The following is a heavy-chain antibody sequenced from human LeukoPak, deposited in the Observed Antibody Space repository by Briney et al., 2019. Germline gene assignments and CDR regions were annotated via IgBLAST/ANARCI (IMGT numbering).Heavy chain of an antibody. CDR2: IYHSGST. J-gene: IGHJ4*02. D-gene: IGHD6-13*01. Sequence: SGTLSLTCAVSGGSISSSNWWSWVRQPPGKGLEWIGEIYHSGSTNCNPSLKSRVTISVDKSKNQFSLKLSSVTAADTAVYYCARDHPRSAARTLGYWGQGTLVTVSS. V-gene: IGHV4-4*02. CDR3: ARDHPRSAARTLGY. CDR1: GGSISSSNW.